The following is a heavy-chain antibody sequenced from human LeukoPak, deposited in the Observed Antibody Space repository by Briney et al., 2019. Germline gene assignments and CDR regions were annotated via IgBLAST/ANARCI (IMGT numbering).Heavy chain of an antibody. CDR1: GFTFSSYG. CDR2: IRYDGSNK. D-gene: IGHD1-26*01. CDR3: AKDGNGSWSFDY. Sequence: GGSLRLSCAASGFTFSSYGMHWVRQAPGKGLEWVAFIRYDGSNKYYADSVKGRFTISRDNSKNTLYLQMNSLGAEDTAVYYCAKDGNGSWSFDYWGQGTLVTVSS. J-gene: IGHJ4*02. V-gene: IGHV3-30*02.